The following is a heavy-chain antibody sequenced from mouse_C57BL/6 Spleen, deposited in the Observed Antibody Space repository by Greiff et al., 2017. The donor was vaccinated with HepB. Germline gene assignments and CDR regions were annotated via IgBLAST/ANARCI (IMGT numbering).Heavy chain of an antibody. D-gene: IGHD1-1*01. CDR3: ARDSVLRSDWFAY. CDR2: ISYDGSN. CDR1: GYSITSGYY. V-gene: IGHV3-6*01. J-gene: IGHJ3*01. Sequence: EVQLQQSGPGLVKPSQSLSLTCSVTGYSITSGYYWNWIRQFPGNKLEWMGYISYDGSNNYNPSLKNRISITRDTSKNQFFLKLNSVTTEDTATYYCARDSVLRSDWFAYWGQGTLVTVSA.